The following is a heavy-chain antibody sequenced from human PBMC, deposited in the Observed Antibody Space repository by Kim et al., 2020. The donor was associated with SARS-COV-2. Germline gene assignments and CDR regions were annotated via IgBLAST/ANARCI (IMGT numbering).Heavy chain of an antibody. CDR3: ARSRYSGSYCEY. J-gene: IGHJ4*02. V-gene: IGHV3-74*01. Sequence: YADAVKGRFTISRDNAENTLYLQMNSLRAEDTGVYYCARSRYSGSYCEYWGQGTLVTVSS. D-gene: IGHD1-26*01.